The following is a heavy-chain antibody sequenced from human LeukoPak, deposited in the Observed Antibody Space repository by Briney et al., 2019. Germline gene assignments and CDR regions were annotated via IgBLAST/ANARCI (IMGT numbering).Heavy chain of an antibody. D-gene: IGHD1-26*01. CDR2: MNPNSGNT. V-gene: IGHV1-8*03. Sequence: ASVKVSCKASGGTFSSYAISWVRQATGQGLEWMGWMNPNSGNTGYAQKFQGRVTITRNTSISTAYMELSSLRSEDTAVYYCARGYRADDAFDIWGQGTMVTVSS. J-gene: IGHJ3*02. CDR3: ARGYRADDAFDI. CDR1: GGTFSSYA.